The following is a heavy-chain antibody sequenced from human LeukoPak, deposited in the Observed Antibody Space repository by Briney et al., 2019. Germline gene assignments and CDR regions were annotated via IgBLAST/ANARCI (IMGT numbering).Heavy chain of an antibody. CDR1: GSTFSSYE. CDR2: ISSSGSTR. D-gene: IGHD2-21*02. Sequence: GGSLRLSCAASGSTFSSYEMNWVRQAPGKGLEWVSYISSSGSTRYYADSVKGRFTISRDNAKNSLYLQMNSLRAEDTAVYYCARPRGCGGDCYSFDYWGQGTLVTVSS. J-gene: IGHJ4*02. V-gene: IGHV3-48*03. CDR3: ARPRGCGGDCYSFDY.